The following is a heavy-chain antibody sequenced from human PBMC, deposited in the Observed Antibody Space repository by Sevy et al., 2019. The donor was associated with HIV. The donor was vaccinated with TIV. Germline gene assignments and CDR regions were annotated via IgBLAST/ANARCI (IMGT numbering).Heavy chain of an antibody. J-gene: IGHJ4*02. Sequence: GGSLRLSCAASGFTFSSYAMSWVRQAPGKGLEWVSAISGSGGSTNYADSVKGRFTISRDNSKNTLYLQMNSLRAEDTAVYYCAKPLGYFDQYYFDYWGQGTLVTVSS. CDR3: AKPLGYFDQYYFDY. CDR1: GFTFSSYA. D-gene: IGHD3-9*01. V-gene: IGHV3-23*01. CDR2: ISGSGGST.